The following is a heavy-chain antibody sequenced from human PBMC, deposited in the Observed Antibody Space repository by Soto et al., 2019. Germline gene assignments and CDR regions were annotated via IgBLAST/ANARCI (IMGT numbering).Heavy chain of an antibody. D-gene: IGHD5-18*01. CDR2: IYHSGST. J-gene: IGHJ6*02. Sequence: LSLTCAVSGGSISSSNWCSWVRQPPGKGLEWIGEIYHSGSTNYNPSLKSRVTISVDKSKNQFSLKLSSVTAADTAVYYCARANVDTYYYYGMDVWGQGTTVTVSS. V-gene: IGHV4-4*02. CDR3: ARANVDTYYYYGMDV. CDR1: GGSISSSNW.